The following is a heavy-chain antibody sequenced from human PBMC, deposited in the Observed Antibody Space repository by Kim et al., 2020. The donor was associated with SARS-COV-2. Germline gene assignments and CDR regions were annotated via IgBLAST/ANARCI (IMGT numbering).Heavy chain of an antibody. V-gene: IGHV4-34*01. J-gene: IGHJ4*02. CDR3: ARGGRVVVAATRFDY. D-gene: IGHD2-15*01. Sequence: PSLKSRVTISVDTSKNQFSLKLSSVTAADTAVYYCARGGRVVVAATRFDYWGQGTLVTVSS.